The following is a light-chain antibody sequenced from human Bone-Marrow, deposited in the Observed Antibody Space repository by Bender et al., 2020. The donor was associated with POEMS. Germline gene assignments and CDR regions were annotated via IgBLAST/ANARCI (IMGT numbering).Light chain of an antibody. CDR1: GSNIGGYP. V-gene: IGLV1-44*01. CDR3: SSYAGSSTVV. J-gene: IGLJ3*02. Sequence: QSVLTQPPSVSGTPGQRVTISCSGSGSNIGGYPVNWYQQLPGTAPRLLIYTNNERPSGVPDRFSGSKSGNTASLAITGLQSDDEANYYCSSYAGSSTVVFGGGTKVTVL. CDR2: TNN.